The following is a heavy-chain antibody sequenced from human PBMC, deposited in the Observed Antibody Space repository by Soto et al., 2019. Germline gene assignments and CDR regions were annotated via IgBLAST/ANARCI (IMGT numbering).Heavy chain of an antibody. Sequence: EVQLVESGGGLIQPGGSLRLSCAASGLTVSTNYMSXXXXXXXXXXXXXXXIYSSGGTYYADSVKGRFTISRDNSMNTLYLQMNXXRXXXXXXXXXXXXXXXXXXXXXXXXXXXXXGQGTLVTVSS. V-gene: IGHV3-53*01. CDR2: IYSSGGT. J-gene: IGHJ4*02. CDR1: GLTVSTNY. CDR3: XXXXXXXXXXXXXXXXXXX.